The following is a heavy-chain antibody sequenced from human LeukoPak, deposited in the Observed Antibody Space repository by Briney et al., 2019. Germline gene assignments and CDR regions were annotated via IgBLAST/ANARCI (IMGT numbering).Heavy chain of an antibody. Sequence: ASVKVSCKTSGDTFSSYDSNWVRQATGQGLEWRGWMNPNRGEAGFAQNFEGRVTLTKNTSITTAYMELSSLRSEDTAVYYCARGDPWGFDPWGQGTLVTVSS. CDR3: ARGDPWGFDP. CDR2: MNPNRGEA. D-gene: IGHD7-27*01. J-gene: IGHJ5*02. V-gene: IGHV1-8*01. CDR1: GDTFSSYD.